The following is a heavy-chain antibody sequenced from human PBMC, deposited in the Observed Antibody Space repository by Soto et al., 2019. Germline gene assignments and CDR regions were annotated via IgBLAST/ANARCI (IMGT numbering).Heavy chain of an antibody. J-gene: IGHJ4*02. V-gene: IGHV5-51*01. CDR1: GFTFTTYW. Sequence: GESLKISCKGSGFTFTTYWIGWVRQVPGKGLEWMGVIYPDDSDTRYSPSFQGRVTTSADKSNSTAHLQWSSLEASDTAVYYCARAFRSNYYAFWGQGTLVTVSS. CDR2: IYPDDSDT. CDR3: ARAFRSNYYAF. D-gene: IGHD3-3*01.